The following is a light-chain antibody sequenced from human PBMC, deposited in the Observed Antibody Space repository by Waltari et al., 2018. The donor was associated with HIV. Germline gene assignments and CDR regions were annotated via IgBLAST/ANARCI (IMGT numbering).Light chain of an antibody. Sequence: SYVLTQPPSVSVAPGQTASITWGGDNIKNTNVHGYQQKPGQAPVLVVYDDNDRPSGIPERFSGSNSGSTATLTISRVEAGDEADFYCQVWDGSSAHVIFGGGTKLTVL. CDR3: QVWDGSSAHVI. J-gene: IGLJ2*01. V-gene: IGLV3-21*02. CDR2: DDN. CDR1: NIKNTN.